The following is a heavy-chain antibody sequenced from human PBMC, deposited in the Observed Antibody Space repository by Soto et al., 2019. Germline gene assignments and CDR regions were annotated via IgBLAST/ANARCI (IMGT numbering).Heavy chain of an antibody. CDR3: ARGGDDTAMVSDAFDI. CDR1: GGTFSSYA. CDR2: IIPIFGTA. Sequence: GASVKVSCKASGGTFSSYAISWVRQAPGQGLEWMGGIIPIFGTANYAQKFQGRVTITADESTSTAYMELSSLRSEDTAVYYCARGGDDTAMVSDAFDIWGQGTMVTVS. D-gene: IGHD5-18*01. J-gene: IGHJ3*02. V-gene: IGHV1-69*13.